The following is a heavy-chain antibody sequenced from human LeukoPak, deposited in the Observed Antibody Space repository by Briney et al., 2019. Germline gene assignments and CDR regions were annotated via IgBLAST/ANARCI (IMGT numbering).Heavy chain of an antibody. D-gene: IGHD3-22*01. J-gene: IGHJ4*02. CDR1: GFSFGDYA. Sequence: GRSLRLSCTASGFSFGDYAMSWFRQAPGKGREWVGFIRSKAHGGTTEYAASVKGRFTISRDDSKSIAYLQMNSLKTEDTAVYYCTTYYYDSSGYRPYFDYWGQGTLVTVSS. CDR2: IRSKAHGGTT. V-gene: IGHV3-49*03. CDR3: TTYYYDSSGYRPYFDY.